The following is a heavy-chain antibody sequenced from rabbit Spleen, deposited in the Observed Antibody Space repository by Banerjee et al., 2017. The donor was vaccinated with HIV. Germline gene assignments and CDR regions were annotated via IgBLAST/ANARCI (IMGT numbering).Heavy chain of an antibody. D-gene: IGHD2-1*01. CDR3: ARGSASMTLMITGYYFNL. CDR1: GVSFSDKDV. Sequence: EQLEESGGGLVKPEGSLTLTCKASGVSFSDKDVMCWVRQAPGKGLEWIACINTVTGKTVYASWAKGRFIMSRTSSTTVTLQMPSLTAADTATYFCARGSASMTLMITGYYFNLWGPGTLVTVS. CDR2: INTVTGKT. V-gene: IGHV1S45*01. J-gene: IGHJ4*01.